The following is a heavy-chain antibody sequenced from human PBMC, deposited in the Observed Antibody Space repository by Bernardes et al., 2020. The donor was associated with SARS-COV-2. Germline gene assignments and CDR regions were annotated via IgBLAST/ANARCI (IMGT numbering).Heavy chain of an antibody. V-gene: IGHV3-33*01. CDR3: ARDGLWGSGTGMDV. Sequence: GGSLRLSRAASGFTFSSYGMHWVRQAPGKGLEWVAVIWYDGSNKYYADSVKGRFTISRDNSKNTLYLQMNSLRAEDTAVYYCARDGLWGSGTGMDVWGQGTTVTVSS. D-gene: IGHD3-10*01. CDR2: IWYDGSNK. J-gene: IGHJ6*02. CDR1: GFTFSSYG.